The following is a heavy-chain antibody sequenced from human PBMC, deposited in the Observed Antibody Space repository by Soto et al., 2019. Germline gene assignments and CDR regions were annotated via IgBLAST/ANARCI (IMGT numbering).Heavy chain of an antibody. D-gene: IGHD2-2*01. CDR2: IDPSDSYT. CDR1: GYSFTSYW. CDR3: AGRRRSSTTSLDAYYGMDV. V-gene: IGHV5-10-1*01. J-gene: IGHJ6*02. Sequence: GESLKISCKGSGYSFTSYWISWVRQMPGKGLEWMGRIDPSDSYTNYSPSFQGHVTISADKSISTAYLQWSSLKASDTAMYYCAGRRRSSTTSLDAYYGMDVWGQGTTVTVSS.